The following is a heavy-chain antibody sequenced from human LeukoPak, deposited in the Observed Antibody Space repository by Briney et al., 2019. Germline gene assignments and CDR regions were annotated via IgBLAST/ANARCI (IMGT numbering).Heavy chain of an antibody. Sequence: PGGSLRLSCVASGFSISSGNMTWARQAPGKALEWVSLLYSDDSAYYPDSVKGRFTISRDNSKSTLHLQMDTLRTEDTAMYYCARDPWQGSTTLHWGQGIMVTVSS. J-gene: IGHJ4*02. CDR1: GFSISSGN. D-gene: IGHD1-26*01. V-gene: IGHV3-66*02. CDR3: ARDPWQGSTTLH. CDR2: LYSDDSA.